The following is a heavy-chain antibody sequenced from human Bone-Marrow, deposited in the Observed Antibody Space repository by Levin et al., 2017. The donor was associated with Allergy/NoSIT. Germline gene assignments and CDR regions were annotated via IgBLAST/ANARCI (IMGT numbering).Heavy chain of an antibody. CDR3: ARDRDDWNVPGHFDY. J-gene: IGHJ4*02. CDR2: ISSSSSTI. V-gene: IGHV3-48*02. D-gene: IGHD1-1*01. CDR1: GFTFSSYS. Sequence: GESLKISCAASGFTFSSYSMNWVRQAPGKGLEWVSYISSSSSTIYYADSVKGRFTISRDNAKNSLYLQMNSLRDEDTAVYYCARDRDDWNVPGHFDYWGQGTLVTVSS.